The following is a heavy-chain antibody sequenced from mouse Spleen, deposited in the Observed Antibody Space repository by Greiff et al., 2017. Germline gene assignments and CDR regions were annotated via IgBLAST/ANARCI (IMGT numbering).Heavy chain of an antibody. CDR3: ARHEYYYYDGSDAMDY. Sequence: VKLVESGAELVKPGASVKLSCKASGYTFTEYTIHWVKQRSGQGLEWIGWFYPGSGSIKYNEKFKDKATLTADKSSSTVYMELSRLTSEDSAVYFCARHEYYYYDGSDAMDYWGQGTSVTVSS. D-gene: IGHD1-1*01. CDR2: FYPGSGSI. J-gene: IGHJ4*01. V-gene: IGHV1-62-2*01. CDR1: GYTFTEYT.